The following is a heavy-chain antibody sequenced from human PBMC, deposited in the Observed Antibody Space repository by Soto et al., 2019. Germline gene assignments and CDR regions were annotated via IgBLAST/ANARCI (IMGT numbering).Heavy chain of an antibody. CDR1: GESFIGYY. J-gene: IGHJ5*02. CDR2: INHGGST. D-gene: IGHD5-12*01. V-gene: IGHV4-34*01. CDR3: ARTDIVTTNWFEP. Sequence: QVHLQQWGAGLLKPSETLSLTCAVYGESFIGYYWTWIRQSPGKGLEWIGEINHGGSTNYNLSLKSRVTISIDTSKNQFSLKLTSVTAAHTSVYYCARTDIVTTNWFEPWGQGTLVTVSS.